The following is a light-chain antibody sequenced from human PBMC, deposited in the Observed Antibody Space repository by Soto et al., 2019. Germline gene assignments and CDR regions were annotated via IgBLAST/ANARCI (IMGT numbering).Light chain of an antibody. CDR1: QSVSSSY. J-gene: IGKJ1*01. V-gene: IGKV3-20*01. CDR3: QQYGSSPLT. Sequence: EIVLTQSPGTLSLSPGESTTLSCRASQSVSSSYLSWYQQKPGQAPRLLIYGASRRATGIPDSFRGSGSGTDFTLTISRLEPEDIAVYYCQQYGSSPLTFGQGTKVEIK. CDR2: GAS.